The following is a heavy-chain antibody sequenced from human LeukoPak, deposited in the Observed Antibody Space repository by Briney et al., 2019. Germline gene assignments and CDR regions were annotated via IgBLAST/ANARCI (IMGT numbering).Heavy chain of an antibody. Sequence: SDTLSLICTVSGGSISSSSYFWGWIRQPPGEGLVWIGCIYYSGSTYYHPSLKSRVTISVDTSKNQFSLKLSSVTAADTAVYYCARQNLPGATLIPFDYWGQGTLVTVSS. CDR2: IYYSGST. D-gene: IGHD1-26*01. J-gene: IGHJ4*02. CDR1: GGSISSSSYF. V-gene: IGHV4-39*01. CDR3: ARQNLPGATLIPFDY.